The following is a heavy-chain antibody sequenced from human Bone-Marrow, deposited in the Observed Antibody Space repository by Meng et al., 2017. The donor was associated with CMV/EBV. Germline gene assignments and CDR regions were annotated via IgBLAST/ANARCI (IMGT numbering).Heavy chain of an antibody. J-gene: IGHJ4*02. CDR2: MNPNSGNT. Sequence: ASVKVSCKASGYTFTSYDINWVRQATGQGLEWMGWMNPNSGNTGYAQKFQGRVTITRNTSISTAYMELSSLRSDDTAVYYCARKPRSTNLIDYWGQGTLVTVSS. CDR3: ARKPRSTNLIDY. D-gene: IGHD1-1*01. CDR1: GYTFTSYD. V-gene: IGHV1-8*03.